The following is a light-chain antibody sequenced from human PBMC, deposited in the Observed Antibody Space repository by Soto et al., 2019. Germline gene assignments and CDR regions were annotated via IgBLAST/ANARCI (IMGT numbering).Light chain of an antibody. V-gene: IGLV3-25*02. Sequence: SYELTQPPSVSVSPGQTARITCSGDALPKQYAYRYQQKPGQAPVLVLYKDSERPSGIPERFSGSSSGTTVTLTISGVQAEDEADYYCQSADSSGTYYVFGTGTKV. J-gene: IGLJ1*01. CDR3: QSADSSGTYYV. CDR2: KDS. CDR1: ALPKQY.